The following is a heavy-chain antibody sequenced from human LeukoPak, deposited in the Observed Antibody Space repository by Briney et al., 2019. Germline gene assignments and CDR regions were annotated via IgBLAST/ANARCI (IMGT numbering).Heavy chain of an antibody. V-gene: IGHV1-8*01. J-gene: IGHJ6*03. CDR1: GYTFISFD. CDR2: MNPNSGNT. Sequence: EASVKVSCKASGYTFISFDINWVRQAPGQGLEWMGWMNPNSGNTGYAQRFQGRVTMTRNTSISTAYMELSGLRSEDTAVYYCARGIYYYYYMEVWGKGTTVAVS. CDR3: ARGIYYYYYMEV.